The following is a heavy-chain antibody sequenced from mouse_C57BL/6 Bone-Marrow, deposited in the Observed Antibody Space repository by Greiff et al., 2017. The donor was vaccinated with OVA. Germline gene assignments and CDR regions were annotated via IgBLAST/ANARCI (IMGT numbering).Heavy chain of an antibody. D-gene: IGHD1-1*01. CDR3: ARRGPYYYGSSYWYFDV. J-gene: IGHJ1*03. CDR2: IYPRSGNT. Sequence: VKLMESGAELARPGASVKLSCKASGYTFTSYGISWVKQRTGQGLEWIGEIYPRSGNTYYNEKFKGKATLTADKSSSTAYMELRSLTSEDSAVYFCARRGPYYYGSSYWYFDVWGTGTTVTVSS. CDR1: GYTFTSYG. V-gene: IGHV1-81*01.